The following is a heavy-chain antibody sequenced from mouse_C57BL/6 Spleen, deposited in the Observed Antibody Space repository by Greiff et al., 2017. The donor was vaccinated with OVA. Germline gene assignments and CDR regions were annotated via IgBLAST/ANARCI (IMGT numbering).Heavy chain of an antibody. CDR2: IYPGDGDT. J-gene: IGHJ2*01. V-gene: IGHV1-82*01. Sequence: QVQLQQSGPELVKPGASVKISCKASGYAFSSSWMNSVKQRPGKGLEWIGRIYPGDGDTNYNGKFKGKATLTADKSSSTAYMQLSSLTSEDSAVYFCARGSHYWGQGTTLTVSS. CDR1: GYAFSSSW. CDR3: ARGSHY.